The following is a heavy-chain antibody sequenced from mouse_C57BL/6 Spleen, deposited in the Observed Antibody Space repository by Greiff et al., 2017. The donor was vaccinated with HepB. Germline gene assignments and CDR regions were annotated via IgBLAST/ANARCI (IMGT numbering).Heavy chain of an antibody. J-gene: IGHJ1*03. CDR3: GYGTYWYFDV. CDR1: GYSITSGYY. V-gene: IGHV3-6*01. Sequence: DVKLQESGPGLVKPSQSLSLTCSVTGYSITSGYYWNWIRQFPGNTLEWMGYISYDGSNNYNPYLKNRISITRDTSTNQFFLKLNSVTTEDTATYYCGYGTYWYFDVWGTGTTVTVSS. CDR2: ISYDGSN. D-gene: IGHD2-1*01.